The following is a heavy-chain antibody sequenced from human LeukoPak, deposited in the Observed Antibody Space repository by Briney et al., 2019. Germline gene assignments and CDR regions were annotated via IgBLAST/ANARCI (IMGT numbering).Heavy chain of an antibody. CDR3: ARAQITMVRGVKDHDAFDI. CDR2: INTNTGNP. J-gene: IGHJ3*02. V-gene: IGHV7-4-1*02. CDR1: GYTFTGYY. Sequence: RASVKVSCKASGYTFTGYYMHWVRQASGQGLEWMGWINTNTGNPTYAQGFTGRFVFSLDTSVSTAYLQISSLKAEDTAVYYCARAQITMVRGVKDHDAFDIWGQGTMVTVSS. D-gene: IGHD3-10*01.